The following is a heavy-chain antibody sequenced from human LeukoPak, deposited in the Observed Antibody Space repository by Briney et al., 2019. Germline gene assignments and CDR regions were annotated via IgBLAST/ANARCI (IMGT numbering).Heavy chain of an antibody. Sequence: SQTLSLTCTVSGGSISSYYWSWIRQPPGKGLEWIGYIYYSGSTKYKPSLKSRVTISVDTSKNQFSLKLSSVTAADTAVYYCARGRFLDAFDIWGQGTMVTVSS. D-gene: IGHD3-3*01. CDR1: GGSISSYY. J-gene: IGHJ3*02. V-gene: IGHV4-59*01. CDR3: ARGRFLDAFDI. CDR2: IYYSGST.